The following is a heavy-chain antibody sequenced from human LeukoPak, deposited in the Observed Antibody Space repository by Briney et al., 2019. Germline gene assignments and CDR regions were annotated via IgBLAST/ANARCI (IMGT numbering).Heavy chain of an antibody. CDR2: ISSSGSTI. CDR1: GFTFSSYE. CDR3: AKDVVGQQWPENY. D-gene: IGHD6-19*01. J-gene: IGHJ4*02. V-gene: IGHV3-48*03. Sequence: GGSLRLSCAASGFTFSSYEMNWVRQAPGKGLEWVSYISSSGSTIYYADSVKGRFTISRDNAKNSLYLQMNSLRPEDTAVYHCAKDVVGQQWPENYWGQGTLVTVSS.